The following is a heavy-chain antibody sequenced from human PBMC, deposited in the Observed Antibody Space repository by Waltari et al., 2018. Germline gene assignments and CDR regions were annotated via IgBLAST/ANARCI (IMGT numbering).Heavy chain of an antibody. V-gene: IGHV1-46*01. CDR1: GYTFTSYY. CDR2: INPSGGRT. J-gene: IGHJ5*02. D-gene: IGHD6-19*01. Sequence: QVQLVQSGAEVKKPGASVKVSCKASGYTFTSYYMHWVRQAPGQGLEWMGIINPSGGRTSYAQKCQGRVTMTRDTSTSTVYMELSSLRSEDTAVYYCARSSYSSGWYGHWGQGTLVTVSS. CDR3: ARSSYSSGWYGH.